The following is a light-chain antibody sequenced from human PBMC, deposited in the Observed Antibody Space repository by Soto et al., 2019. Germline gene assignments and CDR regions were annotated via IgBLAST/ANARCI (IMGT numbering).Light chain of an antibody. CDR1: SSDVGGYNY. Sequence: QSVLTQPRSVSXSXXXXXTISCTGTSSDVGGYNYVSWYQHHPGKAPKFMIYDVSKRPSGVPDRFSGSKSGNTASLTISGLQAEDEADYYCCSYAGSYTVVFGGGTKLTVL. CDR3: CSYAGSYTVV. V-gene: IGLV2-11*01. CDR2: DVS. J-gene: IGLJ2*01.